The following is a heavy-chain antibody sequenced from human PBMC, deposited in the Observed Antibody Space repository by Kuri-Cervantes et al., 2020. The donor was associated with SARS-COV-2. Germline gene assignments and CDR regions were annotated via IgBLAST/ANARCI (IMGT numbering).Heavy chain of an antibody. D-gene: IGHD2-2*02. V-gene: IGHV3-33*08. CDR3: ISEGYCSGSNCYTILT. CDR1: GFTFSSYG. CDR2: IWYDGSNK. Sequence: GGSLRLSCAASGFTFSSYGRHWVRQAPGKGLEWVAVIWYDGSNKYYADSVKGRFTISRDNSKNTLYLQMNSLRAEDTAIYYCISEGYCSGSNCYTILTWGQGTLVTVSS. J-gene: IGHJ4*02.